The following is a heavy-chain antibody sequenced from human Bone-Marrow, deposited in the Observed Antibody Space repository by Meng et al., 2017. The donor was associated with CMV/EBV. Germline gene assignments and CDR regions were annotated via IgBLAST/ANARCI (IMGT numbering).Heavy chain of an antibody. CDR3: ARVRESWNYYYYGMDV. V-gene: IGHV3-21*01. J-gene: IGHJ6*02. CDR2: ISSSSSYI. D-gene: IGHD5-24*01. Sequence: GESLKISCAASGFTFSSYSMNWVRQAPGKGLEWVSSISSSSSYIYYADSVKGRFTISRDNSKNTLYLQMNSLRAEDTAVYYCARVRESWNYYYYGMDVWGQGTTVTVSS. CDR1: GFTFSSYS.